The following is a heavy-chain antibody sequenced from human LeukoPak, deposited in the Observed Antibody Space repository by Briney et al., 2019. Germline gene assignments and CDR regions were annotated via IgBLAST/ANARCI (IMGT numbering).Heavy chain of an antibody. Sequence: ASVKLCCKASGYTFTYYEINWVRQASGQGLEWMGWTNPSSRNRAYAPKFEGRVTMTTDTSTSTAYMELRSLTSEDTAVYYCARNPSRSDTYFDLWGQGTLVTVSS. V-gene: IGHV1-8*01. J-gene: IGHJ4*02. CDR1: GYTFTYYE. CDR2: TNPSSRNR. D-gene: IGHD5-18*01. CDR3: ARNPSRSDTYFDL.